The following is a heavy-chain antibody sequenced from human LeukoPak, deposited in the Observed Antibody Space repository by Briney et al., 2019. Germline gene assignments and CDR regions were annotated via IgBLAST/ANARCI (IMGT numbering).Heavy chain of an antibody. CDR3: ASYRDISYYFDY. Sequence: PSETLSLTCTVSGGSISSSSYYWGWIRQPPGKGLEWIGSIYYSGSTYYNPSLKSRVTISVDSTKNQFSLKLSSVTAADTAVYYCASYRDISYYFDYWGQGTLVTVSS. V-gene: IGHV4-39*01. CDR2: IYYSGST. CDR1: GGSISSSSYY. J-gene: IGHJ4*02. D-gene: IGHD3-16*02.